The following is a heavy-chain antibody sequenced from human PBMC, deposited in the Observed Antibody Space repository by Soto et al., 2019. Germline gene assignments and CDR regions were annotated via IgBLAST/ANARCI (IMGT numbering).Heavy chain of an antibody. V-gene: IGHV3-73*01. Sequence: GGSLRLSCAASGFTFSGSAMHWVRQASGKGLEWVGRIRSKANSYATAYAASVKGRFTISRDDSKNTAYLQMNSLKTEDTAVYYFIRSPYCSGGSCYSYAFDIWGQGTMVTVSS. CDR3: IRSPYCSGGSCYSYAFDI. D-gene: IGHD2-15*01. J-gene: IGHJ3*02. CDR1: GFTFSGSA. CDR2: IRSKANSYAT.